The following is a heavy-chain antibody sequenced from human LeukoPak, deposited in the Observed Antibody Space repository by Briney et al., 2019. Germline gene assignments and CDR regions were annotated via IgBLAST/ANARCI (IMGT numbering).Heavy chain of an antibody. J-gene: IGHJ3*02. V-gene: IGHV4-39*01. CDR2: IYYSGST. CDR1: GGSTSSSNYF. Sequence: SETLSLTCTVSGGSTSSSNYFWGWIRQPPGKGLEWIGSIYYSGSTYYNPSLKSRVTISVDTSKNHFSLKLSSVTAADTALYYCARHPARRNAFDIWGQGTMVTVSS. CDR3: ARHPARRNAFDI.